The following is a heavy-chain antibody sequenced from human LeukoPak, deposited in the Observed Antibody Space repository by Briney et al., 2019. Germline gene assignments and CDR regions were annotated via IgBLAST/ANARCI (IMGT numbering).Heavy chain of an antibody. Sequence: ASVKVSCKASGGTFSSYAISWVRQATGQGLEWMGWMNPNSGNTGYAQKFQGRVTMTRNTSISTAYMELSSLRSEDTAVYYCATLKWLVPYYWGQGTLVTVSS. J-gene: IGHJ4*02. CDR2: MNPNSGNT. D-gene: IGHD6-19*01. CDR1: GGTFSSYA. V-gene: IGHV1-8*02. CDR3: ATLKWLVPYY.